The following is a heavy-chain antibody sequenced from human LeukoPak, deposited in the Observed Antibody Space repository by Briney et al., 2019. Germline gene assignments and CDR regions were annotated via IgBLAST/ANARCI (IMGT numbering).Heavy chain of an antibody. CDR3: ARGGYHYGSGRSYGMDV. D-gene: IGHD3-10*01. CDR1: VGSISGYS. V-gene: IGHV4-59*01. CDR2: IYYSGTT. J-gene: IGHJ6*02. Sequence: SGTLSLTCTVSVGSISGYSCGWIRDPPGRGEWWSGCIYYSGTTNYNPSLKSLVTIPVDTSKNQFSLKLSSVTAADTAVYYCARGGYHYGSGRSYGMDVWGQGTTVTVSS.